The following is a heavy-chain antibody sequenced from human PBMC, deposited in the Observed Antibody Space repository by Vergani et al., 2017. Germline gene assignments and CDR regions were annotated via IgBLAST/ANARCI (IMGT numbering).Heavy chain of an antibody. J-gene: IGHJ4*02. CDR2: ISGSGGST. CDR1: GFTFSSYA. CDR3: ARARLSAMATFDY. Sequence: EVQLLESGGGLVQPGGSLRLSCAASGFTFSSYAMSWVRQAPGKGLEWVSAISGSGGSTYYADSVKGRFTISRDNSKNTLYLQMNSLRAEDTAVYYCARARLSAMATFDYWGQGTLVTVSS. D-gene: IGHD5-18*01. V-gene: IGHV3-23*01.